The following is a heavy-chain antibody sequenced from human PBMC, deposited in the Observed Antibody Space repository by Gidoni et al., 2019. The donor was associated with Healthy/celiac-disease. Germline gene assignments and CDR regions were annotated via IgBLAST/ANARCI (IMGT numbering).Heavy chain of an antibody. Sequence: EVQLVESGGGLVKPGGSLRLSCAASGFPFSSYSMNWVRQAPGKGLEWVSSISSSSSYIYYADSVKGRFTISRDNAKNSLYLQMNSLRAEDTAVYYCARGRYDSSGYHYWGQGTLVTVSS. CDR3: ARGRYDSSGYHY. CDR2: ISSSSSYI. D-gene: IGHD3-22*01. CDR1: GFPFSSYS. J-gene: IGHJ4*02. V-gene: IGHV3-21*01.